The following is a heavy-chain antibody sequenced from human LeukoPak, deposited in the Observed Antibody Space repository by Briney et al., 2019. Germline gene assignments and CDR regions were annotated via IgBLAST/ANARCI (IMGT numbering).Heavy chain of an antibody. J-gene: IGHJ4*02. Sequence: GGSLRLSCAASGFTFSGFAMTWVRQAPGKGLEWVSSISGSSSYTFYADSVRGRFTISRDNAKNSLYLQMNSLRAEDTAVYYCARGTTGGYSPSHWGQGTLVTVSS. V-gene: IGHV3-21*01. CDR1: GFTFSGFA. CDR2: ISGSSSYT. CDR3: ARGTTGGYSPSH. D-gene: IGHD5-12*01.